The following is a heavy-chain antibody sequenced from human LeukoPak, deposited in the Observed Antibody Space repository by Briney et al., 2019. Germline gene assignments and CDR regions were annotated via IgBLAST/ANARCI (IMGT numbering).Heavy chain of an antibody. CDR3: ARVGISGSYYLFDY. CDR1: GGSISSGDYY. Sequence: SQTLSLTCTVSGGSISSGDYYWSWIRQPPGKRLEWIGYIYYSGSTYYNPSLKSRVTISVDTSKNQFSLKLSSVTAADTAVYYCARVGISGSYYLFDYWGQGTLVTVSS. CDR2: IYYSGST. D-gene: IGHD1-26*01. J-gene: IGHJ4*02. V-gene: IGHV4-30-4*08.